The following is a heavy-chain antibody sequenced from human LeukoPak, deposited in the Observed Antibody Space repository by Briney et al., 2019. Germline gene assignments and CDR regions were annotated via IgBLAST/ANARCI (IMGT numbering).Heavy chain of an antibody. J-gene: IGHJ5*02. D-gene: IGHD3-22*01. CDR3: ARDPTDYYDSSGYYSHWFDP. Sequence: SSVKVSCKASGGTFSSYAISWVRQAPGQELEWMERIIPIFGIANYAQKFQGRVTITADKSTSTAYMELSSLRSEDTAVYYCARDPTDYYDSSGYYSHWFDPWGQGTLVTVSS. CDR1: GGTFSSYA. V-gene: IGHV1-69*04. CDR2: IIPIFGIA.